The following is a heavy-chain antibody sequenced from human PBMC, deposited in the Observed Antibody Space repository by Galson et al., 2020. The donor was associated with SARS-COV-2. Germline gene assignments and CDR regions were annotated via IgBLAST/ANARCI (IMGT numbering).Heavy chain of an antibody. CDR2: IRSSGTTI. CDR3: ARDGSGNSEIFNWFDP. V-gene: IGHV3-48*01. J-gene: IGHJ5*02. Sequence: GGSLRLSCAASGFTFSSYRMNWVRQAPGKGLEWISYIRSSGTTIYYADSVKGRFTVSRDNAKNSLYLQMNSLRAEDTAVYYCARDGSGNSEIFNWFDPWGQGTLVTVSS. D-gene: IGHD3-10*01. CDR1: GFTFSSYR.